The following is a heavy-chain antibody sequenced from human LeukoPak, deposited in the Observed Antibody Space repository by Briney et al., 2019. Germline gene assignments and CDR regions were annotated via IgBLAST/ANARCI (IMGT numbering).Heavy chain of an antibody. CDR2: IYSGGST. V-gene: IGHV3-66*01. D-gene: IGHD6-13*01. CDR1: GFTVSSNY. CDR3: ARSRYSRDFDY. Sequence: GGSLRPSCAASGFTVSSNYMSWVRQAPGKGLEWVSVIYSGGSTYYADSVKGRFTISRDNSKNTLYLQMNSLRAEDTAVYYCARSRYSRDFDYWGQGTLVTVSS. J-gene: IGHJ4*02.